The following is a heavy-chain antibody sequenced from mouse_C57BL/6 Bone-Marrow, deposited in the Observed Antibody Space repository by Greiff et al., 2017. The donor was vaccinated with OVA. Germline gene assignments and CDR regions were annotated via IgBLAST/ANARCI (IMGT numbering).Heavy chain of an antibody. CDR2: IWSGGST. CDR3: AKPVYYDYYYYAMDY. D-gene: IGHD2-4*01. J-gene: IGHJ4*01. V-gene: IGHV2-2*01. Sequence: VQLQQSGPGLVQPSQSLSITCTVSGFSLTSYGVHWVRQSPGKGLEWLGVIWSGGSTDYNAAFISRLSISKDNSKSQVFFKMNSLQADDSAIYYCAKPVYYDYYYYAMDYWGQGTSVTVSS. CDR1: GFSLTSYG.